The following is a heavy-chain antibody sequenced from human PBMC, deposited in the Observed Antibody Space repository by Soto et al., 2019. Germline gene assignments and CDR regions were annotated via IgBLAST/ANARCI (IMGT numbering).Heavy chain of an antibody. CDR3: ARDKISYYYDSSGYYYPLPKRPDAFDI. CDR2: IYYSGST. J-gene: IGHJ3*02. CDR1: GGSISSGGYY. Sequence: SETLSLTCTVSGGSISSGGYYFICIRQHPWKGLELIGYIYYSGSTYYNPSLKSRVTISVDTSKNQFSLKLSSVTAADTAVYYCARDKISYYYDSSGYYYPLPKRPDAFDIWGQGTMVTVSS. V-gene: IGHV4-31*03. D-gene: IGHD3-22*01.